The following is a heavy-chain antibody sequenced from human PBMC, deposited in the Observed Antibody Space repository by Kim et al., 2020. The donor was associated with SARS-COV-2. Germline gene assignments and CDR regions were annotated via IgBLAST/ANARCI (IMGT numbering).Heavy chain of an antibody. V-gene: IGHV3-48*04. CDR3: ARGIWFGELLF. CDR1: GFTFSSNH. Sequence: GGSLRLSCAASGFTFSSNHMNWVRQAPGKGLEWVSYISSSSGTIYYADSVKGRFTSSRDNAKNSLYLQMNSLRGEDTAVYYCARGIWFGELLFWGQGTLVTVSS. CDR2: ISSSSGTI. J-gene: IGHJ4*02. D-gene: IGHD3-10*01.